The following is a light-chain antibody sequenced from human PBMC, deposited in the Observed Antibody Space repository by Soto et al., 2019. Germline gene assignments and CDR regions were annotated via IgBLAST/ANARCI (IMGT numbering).Light chain of an antibody. V-gene: IGKV3-20*01. CDR3: HQFGSSHGFT. Sequence: EIVLTQSPGTLSLSPGERATLSCRASQSINNRYLAWYQQKPGQAPMLLLYAASSRATGIPDRFSGSGSGTDFTLTISRLEPEDFAVYYCHQFGSSHGFTFGPGTKVDIK. J-gene: IGKJ3*01. CDR2: AAS. CDR1: QSINNRY.